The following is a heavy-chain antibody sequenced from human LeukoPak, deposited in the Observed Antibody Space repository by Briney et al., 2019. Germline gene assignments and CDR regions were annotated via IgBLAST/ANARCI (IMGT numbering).Heavy chain of an antibody. CDR3: ARDVPLYSSGWYPNWFDP. J-gene: IGHJ5*02. CDR2: IIPIFGTA. CDR1: GYTFTSYG. V-gene: IGHV1-69*13. Sequence: ASVKVSCKASGYTFTSYGISWVRQAPGQGLEWMGGIIPIFGTANYAQKFQGRVTITADESTSTAYMELSSLRSEDTAVYYCARDVPLYSSGWYPNWFDPWGQGTLVTVSS. D-gene: IGHD6-19*01.